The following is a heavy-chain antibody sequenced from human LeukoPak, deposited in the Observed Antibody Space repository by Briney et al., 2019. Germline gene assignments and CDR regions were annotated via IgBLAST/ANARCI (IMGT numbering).Heavy chain of an antibody. D-gene: IGHD2/OR15-2a*01. V-gene: IGHV3-30*04. J-gene: IGHJ4*02. CDR2: ISYDGSNK. CDR1: GFTFSSYA. Sequence: GRSLRLSCAASGFTFSSYAMHWVRQAPGKGLEWVAVISYDGSNKYYADSVKGRFTISRDNSKNTLYLQMNSLRAEDTAVCYCARDHKDYLVDYWGQGTLVTVSS. CDR3: ARDHKDYLVDY.